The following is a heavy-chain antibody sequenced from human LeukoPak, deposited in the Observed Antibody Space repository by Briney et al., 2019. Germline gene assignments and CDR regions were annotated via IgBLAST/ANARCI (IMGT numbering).Heavy chain of an antibody. J-gene: IGHJ4*02. CDR3: AKDRARGGTTDFDY. V-gene: IGHV3-48*01. CDR1: GFTFSSYS. CDR2: ISSSSSTI. D-gene: IGHD1-7*01. Sequence: GGSLRLSCAASGFTFSSYSMNWVRQAPGKGLEWVSYISSSSSTIYYVDSVKGRFTISRDNAKNSLYLQMTGLRAEDTGVYYCAKDRARGGTTDFDYWGQGTLVTVSS.